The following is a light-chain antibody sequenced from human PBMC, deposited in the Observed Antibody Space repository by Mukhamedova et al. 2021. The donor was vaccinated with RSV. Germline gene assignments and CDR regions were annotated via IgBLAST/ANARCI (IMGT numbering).Light chain of an antibody. J-gene: IGKJ1*01. Sequence: GDRVTITCRARESISIWLAWYQQKPGKAPKLLIYKAPSLESGVPSRFSGSGSGTGFTLTINSLQPDDFATYYCLQYNSFSPWTFGQ. CDR1: ESISIW. V-gene: IGKV1-5*03. CDR3: LQYNSFSPWT. CDR2: KAP.